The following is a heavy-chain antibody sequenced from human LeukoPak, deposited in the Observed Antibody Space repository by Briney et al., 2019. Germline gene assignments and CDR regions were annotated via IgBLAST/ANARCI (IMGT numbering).Heavy chain of an antibody. Sequence: SETLSLTCIVSGGSISSSGYYWGWIRQSPGKGLEWIGSMYYSGNTYYNPSLKSRVTISVDTSKNQSSLKLSSVTAADTALYYCGRHTDYYDGDYWGQGTVVTVSS. CDR2: MYYSGNT. J-gene: IGHJ4*02. V-gene: IGHV4-39*01. CDR3: GRHTDYYDGDY. D-gene: IGHD3-22*01. CDR1: GGSISSSGYY.